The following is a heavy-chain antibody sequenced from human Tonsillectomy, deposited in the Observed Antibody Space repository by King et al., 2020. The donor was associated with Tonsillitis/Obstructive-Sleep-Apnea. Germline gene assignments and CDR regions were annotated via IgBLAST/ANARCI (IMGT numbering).Heavy chain of an antibody. V-gene: IGHV4-34*01. CDR2: INHSGST. D-gene: IGHD2-8*01. J-gene: IGHJ6*02. Sequence: VQLQQWGAGLLKPSETLSLTCAVYGGSFSGYYWSWIRQPPGKGLEWIGEINHSGSTIYNPSLKSRVAISVDTSKNQFSLNLRSVTAADTAVYYCNGYYYYYGMDVWGQGTTVTVSS. CDR3: NGYYYYYGMDV. CDR1: GGSFSGYY.